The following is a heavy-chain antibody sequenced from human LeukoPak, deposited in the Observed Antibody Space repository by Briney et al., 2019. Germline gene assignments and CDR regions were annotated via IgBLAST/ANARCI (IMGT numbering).Heavy chain of an antibody. J-gene: IGHJ3*02. CDR1: GFTFSSYA. V-gene: IGHV3-30-3*01. D-gene: IGHD3-22*01. CDR3: ARDVPYYYDSSGYKDI. Sequence: GRSLRLSCAASGFTFSSYAMHWVHQAPGKGLEWVAVISYDGSNKYYADSVKGRFTISRDNSKNTLYLQMNSLRAEDTAVYYCARDVPYYYDSSGYKDIWGQGTMVTVSS. CDR2: ISYDGSNK.